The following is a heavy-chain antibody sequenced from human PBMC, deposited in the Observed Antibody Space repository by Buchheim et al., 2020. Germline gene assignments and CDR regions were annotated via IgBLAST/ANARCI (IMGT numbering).Heavy chain of an antibody. J-gene: IGHJ4*02. CDR1: GDSITNSNW. CDR3: ARVLSKWNYVFDY. Sequence: QVQLQESGPGLVKPSGTLSLTCTVSGDSITNSNWWSWVRQPPGKGLEYIGEIYHRGSANYNPSLKSRVTMSVDKSKNQFSLKLSSVTAADTAVYYCARVLSKWNYVFDYWGRGTL. CDR2: IYHRGSA. D-gene: IGHD1-7*01. V-gene: IGHV4-4*02.